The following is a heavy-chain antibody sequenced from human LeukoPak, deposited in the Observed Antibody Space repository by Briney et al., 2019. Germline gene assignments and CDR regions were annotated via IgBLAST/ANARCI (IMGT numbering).Heavy chain of an antibody. CDR3: ARDSEHYYGLGNYYKYYYYVDV. Sequence: SVKVSCKASGYTFTSYDINWVRQATGQGLEWMGGITPIFGIPNYAQKFQGRVTITADESTSTAYMELSSLRFEDTAVYYCARDSEHYYGLGNYYKYYYYVDVWGKGTTVTISS. CDR1: GYTFTSYD. V-gene: IGHV1-69*13. J-gene: IGHJ6*03. CDR2: ITPIFGIP. D-gene: IGHD3-10*01.